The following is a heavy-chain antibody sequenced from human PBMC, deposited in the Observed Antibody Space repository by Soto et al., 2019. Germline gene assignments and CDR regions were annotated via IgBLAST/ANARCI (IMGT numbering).Heavy chain of an antibody. V-gene: IGHV1-69*12. CDR3: ARGGSHYEGSGYYQGHV. D-gene: IGHD3-22*01. CDR1: GGTFSNYG. CDR2: IVPIFGA. J-gene: IGHJ6*02. Sequence: QVQLVQSGAEVKKPGSSVKVSCKSSGGTFSNYGFSWVRQAPGQGLECMGVIVPIFGAEHPQKFQGRVTINEGESKNTVFMELRGLRSEDTAVYYCARGGSHYEGSGYYQGHVWGQGTTVTVSS.